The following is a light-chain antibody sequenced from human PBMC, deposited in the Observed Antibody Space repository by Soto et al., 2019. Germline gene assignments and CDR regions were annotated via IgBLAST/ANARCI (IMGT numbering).Light chain of an antibody. CDR1: SSDDGIYNY. Sequence: QSVLTQPRSVSGSPGQSVTISCTGTSSDDGIYNYVSWYQQSPGKAPKLIIYDVTKRPSGVPDRFSGSKSGNTASLTISGLQAEDEADYYCCSYAGSYTMLFGGGTKLTVL. J-gene: IGLJ2*01. CDR3: CSYAGSYTML. V-gene: IGLV2-11*01. CDR2: DVT.